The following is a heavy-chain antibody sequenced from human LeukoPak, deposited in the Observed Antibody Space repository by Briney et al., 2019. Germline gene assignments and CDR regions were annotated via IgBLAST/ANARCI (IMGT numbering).Heavy chain of an antibody. V-gene: IGHV3-9*01. CDR1: GFTFDDYA. J-gene: IGHJ4*02. Sequence: GRSLRLSCAASGFTFDDYAMHWVRQAPGKGLEWVSGISWNGGSIGYADSVKGRFTISRDNAKNSLYLQMNSLRAEDTALYYCAKDRSINIAVAGPFDYWGQGTLVTVSS. CDR2: ISWNGGSI. D-gene: IGHD6-19*01. CDR3: AKDRSINIAVAGPFDY.